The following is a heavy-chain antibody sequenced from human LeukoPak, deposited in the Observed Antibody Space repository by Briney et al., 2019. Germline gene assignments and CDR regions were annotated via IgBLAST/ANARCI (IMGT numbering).Heavy chain of an antibody. CDR1: GGSISSYY. V-gene: IGHV4-59*01. Sequence: SETLSLTCTVSGGSISSYYRSWIRQPPGKGLEWIGYIYYSGSTNYNPSLQGRVTISVDTSKNQFSLKLSSVTAADTAVYYCARARSTMVRGVTGRFDYWGQGTLVTVSS. D-gene: IGHD3-10*01. J-gene: IGHJ4*02. CDR2: IYYSGST. CDR3: ARARSTMVRGVTGRFDY.